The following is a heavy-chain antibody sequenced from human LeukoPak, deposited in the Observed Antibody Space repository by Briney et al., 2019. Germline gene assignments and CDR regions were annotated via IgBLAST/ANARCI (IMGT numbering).Heavy chain of an antibody. Sequence: PSETLSLTCTVSGGSISSSSYYWGWIRQPPGKGLEWIGSIYYSGSTYYNPSLKSRVTISVDTSKNQFSLKLSSVTAADTAVYYCARRRTLRGGYFDYWGQGTLVTVSS. CDR1: GGSISSSSYY. CDR3: ARRRTLRGGYFDY. D-gene: IGHD3-10*01. J-gene: IGHJ4*02. CDR2: IYYSGST. V-gene: IGHV4-39*01.